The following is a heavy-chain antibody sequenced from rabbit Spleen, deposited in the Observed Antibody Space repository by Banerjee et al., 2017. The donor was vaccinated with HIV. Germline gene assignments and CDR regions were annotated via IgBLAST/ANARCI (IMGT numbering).Heavy chain of an antibody. CDR1: GFSFSSSYY. J-gene: IGHJ4*01. V-gene: IGHV1S45*01. CDR3: ARGVSSTYAYNL. Sequence: QEQLVESGGGLVQPEGSLTLTCTASGFSFSSSYYMCWVRQAPGKGLEWIACIYAGISGNTYYANWAKGRFTISKTSSTAVTLQMTSLTAADTATYFCARGVSSTYAYNLWGPGTLVTVS. D-gene: IGHD6-1*01. CDR2: IYAGISGNT.